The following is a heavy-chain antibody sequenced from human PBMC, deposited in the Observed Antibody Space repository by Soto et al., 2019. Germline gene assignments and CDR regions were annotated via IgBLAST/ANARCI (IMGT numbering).Heavy chain of an antibody. CDR1: SVSNAW. D-gene: IGHD3-9*01. Sequence: SVSNAWMNWVRQAPGKGLEWVGRIKSKTDGGTTDYAAPVKGRFTISRDDSKNTLYLQMNSLKTEDTAVYYCTSRRGVRYFAWLWGQGTLVTVSS. J-gene: IGHJ4*02. V-gene: IGHV3-15*07. CDR3: TSRRGVRYFAWL. CDR2: IKSKTDGGTT.